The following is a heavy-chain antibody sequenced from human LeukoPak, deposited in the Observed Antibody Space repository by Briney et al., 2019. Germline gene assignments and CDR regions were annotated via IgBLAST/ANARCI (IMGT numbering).Heavy chain of an antibody. CDR2: INPNSGGT. Sequence: ASVKVSCKASGYTFTGYYMHWVRQAPGQGLEWMGWINPNSGGTNYAQKFQGRVTMTRDTSISTAYMELSRLRSDDTAVYYCAXXXXHYYDSSADYWGQGTLVTVSS. D-gene: IGHD3-22*01. J-gene: IGHJ4*02. V-gene: IGHV1-2*02. CDR1: GYTFTGYY. CDR3: AXXXXHYYDSSADY.